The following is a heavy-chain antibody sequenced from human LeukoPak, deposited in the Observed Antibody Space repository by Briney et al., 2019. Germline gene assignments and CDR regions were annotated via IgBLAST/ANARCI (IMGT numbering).Heavy chain of an antibody. CDR3: ARPHDSSGYYDAFDI. CDR2: IYPGDSDP. J-gene: IGHJ3*02. CDR1: GYSFTSYW. D-gene: IGHD3-22*01. V-gene: IGHV5-51*01. Sequence: RGESPKISCNGSGYSFTSYWIGWVRQMPGKGLEWIGIIYPGDSDPRYSPSFRGQVTISADKSISTAYLQWSSLPASDTAMYYCARPHDSSGYYDAFDIWGQGPMVPVSS.